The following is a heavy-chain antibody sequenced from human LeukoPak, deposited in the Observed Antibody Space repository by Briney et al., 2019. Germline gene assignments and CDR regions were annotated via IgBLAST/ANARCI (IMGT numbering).Heavy chain of an antibody. J-gene: IGHJ5*02. CDR1: GFTVSTNY. D-gene: IGHD3-22*01. Sequence: GGSLRLSCAASGFTVSTNYMTWVRQAPGNGLEWVAIIYSDGTTYYADSLKDRFTISRDTSRNTVYLQMNSLRVDDTAVYYCTREGGRSSAYQFDLWGPGTLVTVSS. CDR3: TREGGRSSAYQFDL. V-gene: IGHV3-66*01. CDR2: IYSDGTT.